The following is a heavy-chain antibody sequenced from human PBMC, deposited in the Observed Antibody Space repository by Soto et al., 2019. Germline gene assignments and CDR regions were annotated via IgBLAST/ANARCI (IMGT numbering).Heavy chain of an antibody. CDR1: GFTFNAYT. CDR3: ARSWKYYGSRKKRQSYGMGG. CDR2: ITAGGENT. V-gene: IGHV3-23*01. Sequence: GGSLRLSCVASGFTFNAYTMGWVRQAPGRGLEWVSVITAGGENTYSADSVRGRFAISRENSMNSVYLQMDNLRAEDTAVYFCARSWKYYGSRKKRQSYGMGGWGQETRFTVSS. J-gene: IGHJ6*02. D-gene: IGHD3-10*01.